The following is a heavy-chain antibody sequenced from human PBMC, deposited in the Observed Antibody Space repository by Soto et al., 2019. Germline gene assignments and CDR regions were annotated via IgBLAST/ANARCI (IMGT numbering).Heavy chain of an antibody. V-gene: IGHV3-33*01. CDR1: GFTFSSYG. CDR3: ARDHGTPYDYIWGSYRNYFDY. CDR2: IWYDGSNK. J-gene: IGHJ4*02. D-gene: IGHD3-16*02. Sequence: QVQLVESGGGVVQPGRSLRLSCAASGFTFSSYGMHWVRQAPGKGLEWVAVIWYDGSNKYHADSVKGRFTISRDNSKNTLYLQMNSLRAEDTAVYYCARDHGTPYDYIWGSYRNYFDYWGQGTLVTVSS.